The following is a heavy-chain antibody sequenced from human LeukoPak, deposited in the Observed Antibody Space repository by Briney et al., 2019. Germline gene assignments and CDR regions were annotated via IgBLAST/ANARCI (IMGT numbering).Heavy chain of an antibody. Sequence: GGSLRLSCVVSGFTFNSCWMNWVRQAPGKGLEWVAHINPDGRDTYYVDSVMGRFTISRDNAQNSMYLQMNSLRVEDTAVYYCATWGDTTAEYFQRWGQGTLVTVSS. D-gene: IGHD2-21*02. CDR2: INPDGRDT. V-gene: IGHV3-7*01. CDR1: GFTFNSCW. CDR3: ATWGDTTAEYFQR. J-gene: IGHJ1*01.